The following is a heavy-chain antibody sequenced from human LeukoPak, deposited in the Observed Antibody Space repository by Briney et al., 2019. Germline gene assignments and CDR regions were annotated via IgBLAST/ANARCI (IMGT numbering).Heavy chain of an antibody. D-gene: IGHD3-3*01. V-gene: IGHV3-33*01. CDR1: GLTFSSYG. CDR2: IWNDGSRQ. J-gene: IGHJ4*02. Sequence: GSSQTLFCPPSGLTFSSYGMHWVRHAPGKGLGWVAVIWNDGSRQYYADSVKGRFTISGDNSKSTLYLQMNSLRAEDTAVYYCARDQGLWVGVWSCYYDLWGQGTLVTVSS. CDR3: ARDQGLWVGVWSCYYDL.